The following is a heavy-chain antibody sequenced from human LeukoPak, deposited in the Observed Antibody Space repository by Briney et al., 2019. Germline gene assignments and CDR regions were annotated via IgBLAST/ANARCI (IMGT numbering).Heavy chain of an antibody. CDR3: ARPTVRYNWNFAFDI. CDR2: IIPIFGTA. Sequence: SVKVSCKASGGTFSSYAISWVRQAPGQGLEWMGGIIPIFGTANYAQKSQGRVTITADESTSTAYMELSSPRSEDTAVYYCARPTVRYNWNFAFDIWGQGTMVTVSS. D-gene: IGHD1-1*01. V-gene: IGHV1-69*13. J-gene: IGHJ3*02. CDR1: GGTFSSYA.